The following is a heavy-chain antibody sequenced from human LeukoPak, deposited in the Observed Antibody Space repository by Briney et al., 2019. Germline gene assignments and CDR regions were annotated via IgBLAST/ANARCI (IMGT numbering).Heavy chain of an antibody. CDR1: GFIFSDYY. D-gene: IGHD1-7*01. J-gene: IGHJ4*02. V-gene: IGHV3-21*01. CDR2: ISSSSSYI. CDR3: ARDSALITGTTY. Sequence: GGSLRLSCAASGFIFSDYYMSWVRQAPGKGLEWVSSISSSSSYIYYADSVKGRFTISSDNAKNSLYLQMNSLRAEDTAVYYCARDSALITGTTYWGQGTLVTVSS.